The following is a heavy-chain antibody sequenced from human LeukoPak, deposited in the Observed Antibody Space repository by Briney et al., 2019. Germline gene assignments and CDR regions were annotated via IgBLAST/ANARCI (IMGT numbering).Heavy chain of an antibody. CDR3: AGGSGYLITS. Sequence: GGSLRLSRAASGFTFSSYSMNWVRQAPGKGLEWLAIIKQDGSEKHYKGSVEGRFTISRDNAKNSLHLQMNSLRAEDTAVYYCAGGSGYLITSWGQGTLVTVSS. V-gene: IGHV3-7*01. CDR2: IKQDGSEK. CDR1: GFTFSSYS. D-gene: IGHD3-9*01. J-gene: IGHJ5*02.